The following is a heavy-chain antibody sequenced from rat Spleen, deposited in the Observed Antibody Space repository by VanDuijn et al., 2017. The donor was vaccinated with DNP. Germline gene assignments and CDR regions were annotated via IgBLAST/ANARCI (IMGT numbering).Heavy chain of an antibody. CDR2: ISIKTHNYAT. Sequence: EVQLVESGGGLVQSGRSLKVSCAASGFTFSDYNMAWVRQAPKKGLEWVASISIKTHNYATLYADSVKERFTISRDDSQNMVYLQMNNLKTEDTALYYCTSTWYFDFWGPGTMVTVSS. CDR3: TSTWYFDF. CDR1: GFTFSDYN. J-gene: IGHJ1*01. V-gene: IGHV10-4*01.